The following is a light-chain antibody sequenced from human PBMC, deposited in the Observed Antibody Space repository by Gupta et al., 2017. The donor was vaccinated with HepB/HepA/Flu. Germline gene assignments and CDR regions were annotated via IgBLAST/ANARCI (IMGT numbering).Light chain of an antibody. CDR3: QQSLRTPLT. Sequence: DFVMTQSPASLSVSLRKRPTSHCTPSQSVFYSANNKNYLAWYQQKPGQPPKLLMYWASTRDSGVPDRFSGSGSGTDFTLTVSSLQAEDAAIYYCQQSLRTPLTFGGGTRVEI. CDR2: WAS. V-gene: IGKV4-1*01. J-gene: IGKJ4*01. CDR1: QSVFYSANNKNY.